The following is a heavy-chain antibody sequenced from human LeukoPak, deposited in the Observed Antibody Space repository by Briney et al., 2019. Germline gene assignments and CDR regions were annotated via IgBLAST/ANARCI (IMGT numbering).Heavy chain of an antibody. Sequence: PGASVKVSCKASGYTFTSYDINWVRQVTGQGLEWTGWMNPKSGNTGYAQKFQGRVTITRNTSISTAYMEVSSLRYEDTAVYYCARRAVDNSYYYYMDVWGKGTTVTVSS. CDR2: MNPKSGNT. J-gene: IGHJ6*03. D-gene: IGHD6-19*01. CDR1: GYTFTSYD. V-gene: IGHV1-8*03. CDR3: ARRAVDNSYYYYMDV.